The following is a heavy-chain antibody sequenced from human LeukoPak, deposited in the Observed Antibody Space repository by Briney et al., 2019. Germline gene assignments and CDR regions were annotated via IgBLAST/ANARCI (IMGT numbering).Heavy chain of an antibody. CDR3: AKDSIYVYDLFYS. J-gene: IGHJ4*02. Sequence: RGGSQTLPCGPSGFTLCRQDKIGVRQAPGKGLEWVSAISGSGGSTYYADSVKGRFTISRDNSKNTLYLPMNSLRAEDTAVYHSAKDSIYVYDLFYSWAKGHLLTASS. D-gene: IGHD2-8*01. CDR2: ISGSGGST. CDR1: GFTLCRQD. V-gene: IGHV3-23*01.